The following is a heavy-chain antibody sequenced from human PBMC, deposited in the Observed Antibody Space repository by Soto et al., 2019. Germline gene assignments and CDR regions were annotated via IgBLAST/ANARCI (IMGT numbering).Heavy chain of an antibody. CDR3: TREGAARPPIYYYYYYYMDV. J-gene: IGHJ6*03. V-gene: IGHV3-7*01. Sequence: GGSLRLSCAASGFTFSSYWMSWVRQAPGKGLEWVANIKQDGSEKYYVDSVKGRFTISRDNAKNSLYLQMNSLRAEDTAVYYCTREGAARPPIYYYYYYYMDVWGKGTTVTVSS. D-gene: IGHD6-6*01. CDR2: IKQDGSEK. CDR1: GFTFSSYW.